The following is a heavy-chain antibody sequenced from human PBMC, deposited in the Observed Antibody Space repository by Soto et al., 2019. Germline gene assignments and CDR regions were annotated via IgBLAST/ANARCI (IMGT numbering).Heavy chain of an antibody. CDR1: GGSFSFYY. Sequence: QVQLHQGGAVLLKPSETLSLTCAVSGGSFSFYYGSWIRQPPGKELEWIGEINHSGSTNYNSSLKSRVTISVDTSKNQFSLKLSSVTAADTAVYYCATRFYDSSGYYLFYFDSWGQGTLVTVSS. J-gene: IGHJ4*02. CDR2: INHSGST. CDR3: ATRFYDSSGYYLFYFDS. V-gene: IGHV4-34*01. D-gene: IGHD3-22*01.